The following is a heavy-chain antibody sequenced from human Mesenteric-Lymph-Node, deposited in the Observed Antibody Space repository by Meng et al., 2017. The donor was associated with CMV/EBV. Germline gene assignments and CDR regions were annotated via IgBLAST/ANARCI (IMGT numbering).Heavy chain of an antibody. CDR1: GYSFIGYW. D-gene: IGHD3-3*01. CDR3: ARDDSGFWSGQHHQYYAMDV. CDR2: IYPGDSDV. V-gene: IGHV5-51*01. Sequence: GESLKISCKGFGYSFIGYWIAWVRQMPGKGLEWMGIIYPGDSDVRYSPSFQGQVTISADKSISTAYLQWNSLKASDTALYYCARDDSGFWSGQHHQYYAMDVWGQGTTVTVSS. J-gene: IGHJ6*02.